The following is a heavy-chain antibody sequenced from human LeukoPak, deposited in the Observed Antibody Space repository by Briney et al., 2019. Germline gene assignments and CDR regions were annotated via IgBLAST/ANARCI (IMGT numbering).Heavy chain of an antibody. CDR2: MSGSDTGS. J-gene: IGHJ4*02. CDR1: GFTLSSYS. V-gene: IGHV3-23*01. D-gene: IGHD4-23*01. Sequence: GGSLRLSRVASGFTLSSYSMSWVRQAPGKGLEWVSAMSGSDTGSWYADSVKGRFTISRDTSKTTLYLQMNSLRAEDTAIYYCAKDARSFGGTYFDYWGQGIQVTVSS. CDR3: AKDARSFGGTYFDY.